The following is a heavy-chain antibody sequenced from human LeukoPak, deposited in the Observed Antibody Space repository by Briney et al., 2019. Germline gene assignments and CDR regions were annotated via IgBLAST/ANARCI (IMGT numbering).Heavy chain of an antibody. CDR1: AATFSSYT. J-gene: IGHJ4*02. V-gene: IGHV1-69*05. D-gene: IGHD7-27*01. CDR3: ARGLSWGSEEFDY. CDR2: IITIFGTA. Sequence: SVKLSCTASAATFSSYTISWVRQPPAPGLEWMGRIITIFGTANYAQKFQGRVTITTDESTSTAYMELSSLRSEDTAVYYCARGLSWGSEEFDYWGQGALVTVSS.